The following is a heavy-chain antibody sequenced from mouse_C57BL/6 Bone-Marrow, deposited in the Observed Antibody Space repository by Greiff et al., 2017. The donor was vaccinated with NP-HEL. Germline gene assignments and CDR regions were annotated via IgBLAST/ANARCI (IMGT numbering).Heavy chain of an antibody. Sequence: EVMLVESGGDLVKPGGSLKLSCAASGFTFSSYGMSWVRQTPDKRLEWVATISSGGSYPYYPDSVKGRFTISRDNAKNTLYLQMSSLKSEDTAMYYCAREGLRLFDYWGQGTTLTVSS. J-gene: IGHJ2*01. V-gene: IGHV5-6*01. CDR1: GFTFSSYG. D-gene: IGHD2-4*01. CDR2: ISSGGSYP. CDR3: AREGLRLFDY.